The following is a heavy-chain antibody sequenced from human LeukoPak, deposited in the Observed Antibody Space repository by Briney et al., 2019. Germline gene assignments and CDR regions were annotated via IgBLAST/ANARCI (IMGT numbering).Heavy chain of an antibody. V-gene: IGHV4-39*01. CDR1: GGSISSSSYY. CDR2: IYYSGST. D-gene: IGHD3-10*01. Sequence: SETQSLTCTVSGGSISSSSYYWGWIRQPPGKGLEWIGSIYYSGSTYYNPSLKSRVTISVDTSKNQFSLKLSSVTAADTAVYYCVRDSGSYVDYWGQGTLVTVSS. J-gene: IGHJ4*02. CDR3: VRDSGSYVDY.